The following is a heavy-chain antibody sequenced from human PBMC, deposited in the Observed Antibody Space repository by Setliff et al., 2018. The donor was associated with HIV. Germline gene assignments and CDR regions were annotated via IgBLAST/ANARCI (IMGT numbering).Heavy chain of an antibody. CDR3: AKGVFESTGSLDY. CDR2: ISGSGGST. J-gene: IGHJ4*02. CDR1: GFTFSSYA. D-gene: IGHD2-8*02. Sequence: LSCAVSGFTFSSYAMSRVRQAPGKGLEWVSAISGSGGSTYYADSVKGRFTISRDNSKSTLYLQMNSLRAEDTAVYYCAKGVFESTGSLDYWGQGTLVTVSS. V-gene: IGHV3-23*01.